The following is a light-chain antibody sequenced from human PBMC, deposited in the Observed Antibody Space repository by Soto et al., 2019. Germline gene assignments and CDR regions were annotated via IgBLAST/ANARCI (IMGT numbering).Light chain of an antibody. CDR2: EAS. CDR3: QQRDNVPLT. CDR1: QDITND. J-gene: IGKJ4*01. Sequence: DIQMTQSPSSLSASVGDRVTITCQASQDITNDLNWYQQKPGKAPKVLIYEASNLETGVPSRFSGSVSGTHFTLTISSLQPEDSSTYFCQQRDNVPLTFGGGTKVEIK. V-gene: IGKV1-33*01.